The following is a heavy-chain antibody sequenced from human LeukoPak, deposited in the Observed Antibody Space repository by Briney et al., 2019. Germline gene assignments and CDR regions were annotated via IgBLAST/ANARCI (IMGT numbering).Heavy chain of an antibody. CDR2: IYHSGST. J-gene: IGHJ4*02. CDR3: ARTAKYYYGSETYYFFDY. D-gene: IGHD3-10*01. V-gene: IGHV4-4*02. Sequence: SETLSLTCAVSNASISSSNWWSWVRQSPEKGLEWIGEIYHSGSTNYNPSLKSRVTISVDKSKNHFSLKLTSVTPADTAVYYCARTAKYYYGSETYYFFDYWGQGTLVTVSS. CDR1: NASISSSNW.